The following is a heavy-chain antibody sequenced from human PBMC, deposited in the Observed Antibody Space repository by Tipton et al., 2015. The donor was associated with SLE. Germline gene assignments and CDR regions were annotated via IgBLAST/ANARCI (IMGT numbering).Heavy chain of an antibody. V-gene: IGHV3-30*18. CDR3: AKDSLGSPNEDYGMDV. D-gene: IGHD2-15*01. J-gene: IGHJ6*02. Sequence: RSLRLSCVASGFIFSSYGMHWVHQAPGKGLEWVAVIWSDGGNKHYADSVKGRFTISRDNSKNTLYLQMNSLRAEDTAVYYCAKDSLGSPNEDYGMDVWGQGTTVTVSS. CDR1: GFIFSSYG. CDR2: IWSDGGNK.